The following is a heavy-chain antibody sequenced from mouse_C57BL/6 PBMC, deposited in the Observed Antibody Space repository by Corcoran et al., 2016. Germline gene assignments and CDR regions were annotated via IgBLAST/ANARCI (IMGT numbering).Heavy chain of an antibody. CDR1: GYTFTTYG. Sequence: QTQLVQSGPELKKPGETVNISFKASGYTFTTYGMSRLKLAPGKGLMWMGWINSYSGVPTYADDFKGRFAFSWYTSASTAYLQINNLKNEDTATYFGARQDYGSSSFAYWGQGTLVTVSA. CDR2: INSYSGVP. D-gene: IGHD1-1*01. CDR3: ARQDYGSSSFAY. V-gene: IGHV9-3*01. J-gene: IGHJ3*01.